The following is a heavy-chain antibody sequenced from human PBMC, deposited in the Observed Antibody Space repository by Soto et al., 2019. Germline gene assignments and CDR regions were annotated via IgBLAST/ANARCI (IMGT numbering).Heavy chain of an antibody. CDR3: ARSGGDTSEY. CDR1: GGSISSYY. J-gene: IGHJ4*02. V-gene: IGHV4-59*01. D-gene: IGHD2-21*02. CDR2: IYYSGST. Sequence: QVQLQESGPGLVKPSETLSLTCTVSGGSISSYYWSWIRQPPGKGLEWIGYIYYSGSTNYNPSLTSRVTISVDTSKNQFSLKLSSVTAADTAVYYCARSGGDTSEYWGQGTLVTVSS.